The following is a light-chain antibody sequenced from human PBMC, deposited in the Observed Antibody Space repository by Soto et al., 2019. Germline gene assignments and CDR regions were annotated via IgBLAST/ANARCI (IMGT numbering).Light chain of an antibody. CDR3: QQYNNWPPWT. J-gene: IGKJ1*01. Sequence: IVVTQSPSTLSLYPGERATLSCRASQSVSSYLAWYQQKPGQAPRLLIYGASTRDTGVPARFTGSGSGTEFTLTISSLQSEDFAVYFCQQYNNWPPWTFGQGTKV. CDR1: QSVSSY. CDR2: GAS. V-gene: IGKV3-15*01.